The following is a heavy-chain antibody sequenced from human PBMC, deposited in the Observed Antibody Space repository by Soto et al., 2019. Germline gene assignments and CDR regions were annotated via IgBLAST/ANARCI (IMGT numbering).Heavy chain of an antibody. CDR3: VKNRLPNWFDP. V-gene: IGHV4-4*02. CDR2: VFHTGET. Sequence: SSETLSLTCAISGDSVISSDWWTWVRQVPGEGLEWIGEVFHTGETTYNPSLERRVTMSVDKSKNLFSLTLTSVTAADTAFYYCVKNRLPNWFDPWGQGILVTVSS. J-gene: IGHJ5*02. D-gene: IGHD2-15*01. CDR1: GDSVISSDW.